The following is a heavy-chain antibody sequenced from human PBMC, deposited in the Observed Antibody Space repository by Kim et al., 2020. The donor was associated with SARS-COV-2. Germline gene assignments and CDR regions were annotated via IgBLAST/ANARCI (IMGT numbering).Heavy chain of an antibody. CDR1: GYTFTGYY. CDR2: INPNSGGT. Sequence: ASVKVSCKASGYTFTGYYMHWVRQAPGQGLEWMGRINPNSGGTNYAQKFQGRVTMTRDTSISTAYMELSRLRSDDTAVYYCARELGYDILTGHNSAFDYWGQGTLVTVSS. V-gene: IGHV1-2*06. J-gene: IGHJ4*02. D-gene: IGHD3-9*01. CDR3: ARELGYDILTGHNSAFDY.